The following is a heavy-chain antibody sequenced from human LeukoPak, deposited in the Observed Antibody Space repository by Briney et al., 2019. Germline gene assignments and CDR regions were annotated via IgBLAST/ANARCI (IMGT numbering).Heavy chain of an antibody. D-gene: IGHD3-10*01. CDR3: AKVGYYGSGSSRKNAHFDY. CDR1: GFTLVNYA. CDR2: ISESGGDT. Sequence: GGSLRLSCLASGFTLVNYAMTWVRQAPGKGLEWVSAISESGGDTYHADSVKGRFTISRDNSKNTLYLQMNSLRAEDTAVYYCAKVGYYGSGSSRKNAHFDYWGQGTLVTVSS. V-gene: IGHV3-23*01. J-gene: IGHJ4*02.